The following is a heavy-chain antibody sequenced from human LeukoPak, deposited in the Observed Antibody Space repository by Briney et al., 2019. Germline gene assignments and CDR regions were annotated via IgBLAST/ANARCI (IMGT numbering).Heavy chain of an antibody. D-gene: IGHD7-27*01. CDR2: ISGSGGST. CDR3: ARQTGGRFDY. CDR1: GFTFSSYG. Sequence: GGSLRLSCAASGFTFSSYGMHWVRQAPGKGLEWVSAISGSGGSTYYADSVKGRFTISRDNSKNTLYLQMNSLRAEDTALYYCARQTGGRFDYWGQGTLVTVSS. V-gene: IGHV3-23*01. J-gene: IGHJ4*02.